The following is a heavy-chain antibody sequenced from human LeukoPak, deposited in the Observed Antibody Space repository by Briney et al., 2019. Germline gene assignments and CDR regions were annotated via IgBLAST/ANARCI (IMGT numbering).Heavy chain of an antibody. CDR3: AKDLAVAGLFDY. V-gene: IGHV3-23*01. CDR2: ISGSGGST. Sequence: VSAISGSGGSTYYADSVKGRFTISRDNSKNTLYLQMNSLRAEDTAVYYCAKDLAVAGLFDYWGQGTLVTVSS. D-gene: IGHD6-19*01. J-gene: IGHJ4*02.